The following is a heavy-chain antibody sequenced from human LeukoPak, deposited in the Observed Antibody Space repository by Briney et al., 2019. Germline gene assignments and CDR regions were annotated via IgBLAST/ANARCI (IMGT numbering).Heavy chain of an antibody. Sequence: SETLSLTCTVSGGSISSGGYYWGWIRQHPGKGLEWIGYIYYSGSTYYNPSLKSRVTISVDTSRNQFSLKLSSVTAADTAVYYCARARFLEWLYHDYWGQGTLVTVSS. V-gene: IGHV4-31*03. J-gene: IGHJ4*02. CDR1: GGSISSGGYY. CDR2: IYYSGST. D-gene: IGHD3-3*01. CDR3: ARARFLEWLYHDY.